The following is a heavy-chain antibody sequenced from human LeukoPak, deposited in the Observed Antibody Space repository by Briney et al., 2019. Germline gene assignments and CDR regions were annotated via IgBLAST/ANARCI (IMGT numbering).Heavy chain of an antibody. V-gene: IGHV4-39*01. CDR2: IYYSGST. D-gene: IGHD3-10*01. J-gene: IGHJ4*02. Sequence: NSSETLSLTCTVSGGSISSSSYYWGWIRQPPGKGLEWIGSIYYSGSTYYNPSLKSRVTISVDTSKNQFSLKLSSVTAADTAVYYCARLRFGEFPTVGDWGQGTLVTVSS. CDR1: GGSISSSSYY. CDR3: ARLRFGEFPTVGD.